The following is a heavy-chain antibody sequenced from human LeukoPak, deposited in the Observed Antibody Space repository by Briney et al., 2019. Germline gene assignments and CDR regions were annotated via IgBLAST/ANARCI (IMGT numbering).Heavy chain of an antibody. CDR2: ISAYNGNT. J-gene: IGHJ4*02. CDR3: ARGRLRLGELSVPDY. V-gene: IGHV1-18*01. Sequence: ASVKVSCKASGYTFTSYGISWVRQAPGQGLEWMGWISAYNGNTNYAQKLQGRVTMTTDTSTSTAYMELRSLRSHDTAVYYCARGRLRLGELSVPDYWGQRTLVTVSS. D-gene: IGHD3-16*02. CDR1: GYTFTSYG.